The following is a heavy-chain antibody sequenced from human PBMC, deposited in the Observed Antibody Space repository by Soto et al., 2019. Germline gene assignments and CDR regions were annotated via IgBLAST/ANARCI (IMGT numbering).Heavy chain of an antibody. CDR2: IRGSGGST. CDR1: GFSFSSDA. CDR3: AKVRQWLIPGQAFDI. Sequence: GGSLRLSCAASGFSFSSDAMSWVRQAPGKGLEWVSGIRGSGGSTHNADSVKGRFTISRDNSKNTLYLQMNSLRAEDTALYYCAKVRQWLIPGQAFDIWGPGTMVTVSS. V-gene: IGHV3-23*01. D-gene: IGHD6-19*01. J-gene: IGHJ3*02.